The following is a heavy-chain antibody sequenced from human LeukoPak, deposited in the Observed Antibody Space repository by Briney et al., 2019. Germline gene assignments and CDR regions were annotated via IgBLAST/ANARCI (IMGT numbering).Heavy chain of an antibody. Sequence: GGSLRLSCAASGFTVSSNYMSWVRQAPGKGLEWVSVIYSGGSTYYADSVKGRFTISRDNSKNTLYLQMNSLRAEDTAVYYCARVSRGWVLDYWGQGTLVTVPS. CDR3: ARVSRGWVLDY. D-gene: IGHD6-19*01. J-gene: IGHJ4*02. CDR2: IYSGGST. CDR1: GFTVSSNY. V-gene: IGHV3-53*01.